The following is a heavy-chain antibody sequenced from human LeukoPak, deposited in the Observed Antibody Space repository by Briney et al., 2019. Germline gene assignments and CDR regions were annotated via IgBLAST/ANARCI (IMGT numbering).Heavy chain of an antibody. CDR1: GYTFTSYA. CDR3: ARRLTNYYFDY. D-gene: IGHD6-25*01. J-gene: IGHJ4*02. CDR2: INAGNGNT. V-gene: IGHV1-3*01. Sequence: ASVKVSCKASGYTFTSYAMHWVRQAPGQRLEWMGWINAGNGNTKYSQEFQGRVTITRDTSASTAYMELRSLRSDDTAVYYCARRLTNYYFDYWGQGTLVTVSS.